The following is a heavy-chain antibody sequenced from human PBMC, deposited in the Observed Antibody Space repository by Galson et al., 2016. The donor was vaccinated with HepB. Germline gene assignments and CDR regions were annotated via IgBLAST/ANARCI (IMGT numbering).Heavy chain of an antibody. V-gene: IGHV3-9*01. CDR2: ISWNSGSI. Sequence: SLRLSCAVSGFTFDNYAMHWVRQAPGKGLEWVSGISWNSGSIGYADSVKGRFTISRDNAKNSLYLQMNSLRAEDTALYYCAKDEFLGSSSGDYFYGMDVWGQGTTVTVSS. D-gene: IGHD6-6*01. CDR1: GFTFDNYA. CDR3: AKDEFLGSSSGDYFYGMDV. J-gene: IGHJ6*02.